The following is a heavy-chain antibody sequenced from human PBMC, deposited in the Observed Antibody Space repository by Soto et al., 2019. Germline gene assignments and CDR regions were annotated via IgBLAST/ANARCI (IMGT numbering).Heavy chain of an antibody. CDR3: ARRNTVTTNFDY. D-gene: IGHD4-4*01. CDR2: IYYSGST. CDR1: GGAISGCC. V-gene: IGHV4-59*08. J-gene: IGHJ4*02. Sequence: SGTLSISVAVAGGAISGCCWSWIRQPPGKGLEWIGYIYYSGSTNYNPSLKSRVTISVDTSKNQFSLKLSSVTAADTAVYYCARRNTVTTNFDYWGQGTLVTVSS.